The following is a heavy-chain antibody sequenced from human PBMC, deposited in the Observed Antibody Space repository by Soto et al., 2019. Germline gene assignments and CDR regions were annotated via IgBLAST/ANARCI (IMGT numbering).Heavy chain of an antibody. D-gene: IGHD2-21*02. CDR1: GGSFSSYY. CDR2: INHSGST. CDR3: ARGAEGSCGGDCSGAFDI. Sequence: SETLSLTCAVYGGSFSSYYWSWIRQPPGKGLEWIGEINHSGSTNYNPSLKSRVTISVDTSKNQFSLKLSSVTAADTAVYYCARGAEGSCGGDCSGAFDIWGQGTMVTVS. V-gene: IGHV4-34*01. J-gene: IGHJ3*02.